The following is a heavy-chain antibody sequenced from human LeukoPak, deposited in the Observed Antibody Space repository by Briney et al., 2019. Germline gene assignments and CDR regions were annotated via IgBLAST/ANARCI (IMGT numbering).Heavy chain of an antibody. V-gene: IGHV4-4*07. Sequence: PSETLSLTCTVSRGSIGTYYWSWIRQPAGKGLDWIGRIYTSGSTKKNPSLSSRVTISIDASKNQFSLRLSSLTAADTAIYSCARDSGRRGYPEYSFDYWGQGTPVIVSS. CDR3: ARDSGRRGYPEYSFDY. J-gene: IGHJ4*02. CDR1: RGSIGTYY. CDR2: IYTSGST. D-gene: IGHD3-10*01.